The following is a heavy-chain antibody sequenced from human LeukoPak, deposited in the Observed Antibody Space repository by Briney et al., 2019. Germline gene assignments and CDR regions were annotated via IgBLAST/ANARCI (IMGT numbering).Heavy chain of an antibody. Sequence: GGSLRLSCAASGFTFSSYGMHWVRQAPGKGLEWVAVISYDGSNKYYADSVKGRFTISRDNAKNSLYLQMNSLRAEDTAVYYCARWKHYDSSGYFSLWGQGTLVTVSS. D-gene: IGHD3-22*01. J-gene: IGHJ4*02. V-gene: IGHV3-30*03. CDR1: GFTFSSYG. CDR2: ISYDGSNK. CDR3: ARWKHYDSSGYFSL.